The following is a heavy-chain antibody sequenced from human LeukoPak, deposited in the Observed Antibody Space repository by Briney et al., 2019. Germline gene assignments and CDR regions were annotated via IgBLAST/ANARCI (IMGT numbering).Heavy chain of an antibody. CDR2: IYYGGST. CDR1: VTSMSFYY. Sequence: SETLSLTCSVSVTSMSFYYWSWIRQPPGKGLEWIGYIYYGGSTNYNPSLKSRVTISVDTSKNQFSLKLSSVTAADTAVYYCARMPPVGGSYVYWGQGTLVTVSS. CDR3: ARMPPVGGSYVY. J-gene: IGHJ4*02. D-gene: IGHD1-26*01. V-gene: IGHV4-59*01.